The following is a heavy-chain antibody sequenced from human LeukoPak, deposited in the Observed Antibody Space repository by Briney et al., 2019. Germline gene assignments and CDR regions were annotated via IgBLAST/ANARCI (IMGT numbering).Heavy chain of an antibody. D-gene: IGHD1-7*01. CDR1: GYTFTSYY. CDR2: INPSGGST. J-gene: IGHJ5*02. V-gene: IGHV1-46*01. CDR3: ARELSGTTYQGDNWFDP. Sequence: ASVKVSCKASGYTFTSYYMHWVRQAPGQGLKWMGIINPSGGSTSYAQKFQGRVTMTRDTSTSTVYMELSSLRSEDTAVYYCARELSGTTYQGDNWFDPWGQGTLVTVSS.